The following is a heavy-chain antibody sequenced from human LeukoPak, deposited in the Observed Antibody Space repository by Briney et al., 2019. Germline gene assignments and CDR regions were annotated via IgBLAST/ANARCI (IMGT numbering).Heavy chain of an antibody. CDR2: IYYSGST. V-gene: IGHV4-61*05. Sequence: SETLSLTCTVSGGSISSSSYYWSWIRQPPGKGLEWIGYIYYSGSTNYNPSLKSRVTISVDTSKNQFSLKLSSVTAADTAVYYCARYTAGKGTFDYWGQGTLVTVSS. CDR3: ARYTAGKGTFDY. CDR1: GGSISSSSYY. D-gene: IGHD2-8*02. J-gene: IGHJ4*02.